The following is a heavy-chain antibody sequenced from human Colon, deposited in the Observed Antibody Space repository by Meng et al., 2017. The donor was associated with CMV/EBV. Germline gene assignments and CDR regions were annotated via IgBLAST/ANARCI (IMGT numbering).Heavy chain of an antibody. V-gene: IGHV4-39*07. CDR2: VYYSGST. CDR3: ARGLRAARVRDYYGMDV. J-gene: IGHJ6*02. CDR1: GDSISSQFYY. Sequence: SETLSLTCTVSGDSISSQFYYWDWMRQPPGQGLEWIGSVYYSGSTFYNPSLTSRVTMAIDTSRNQFSLKLSSVTAADTAVYYCARGLRAARVRDYYGMDVWGQGTTVTVSS. D-gene: IGHD6-6*01.